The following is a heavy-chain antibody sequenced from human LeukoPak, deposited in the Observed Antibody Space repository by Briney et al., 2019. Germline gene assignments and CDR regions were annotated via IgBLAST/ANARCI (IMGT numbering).Heavy chain of an antibody. CDR2: IYYRGSS. CDR1: GGSISSGGYY. J-gene: IGHJ3*02. D-gene: IGHD5-12*01. V-gene: IGHV4-31*03. Sequence: SQTLSLTCTVSGGSISSGGYYWSWIRQHPGKGLEWIGYIYYRGSSYYNPSLKGRLTISVDTSKNQFSLKLGSVTAADTAVYYCARGAIRQVATIDAFDMWGQGTVVTVSS. CDR3: ARGAIRQVATIDAFDM.